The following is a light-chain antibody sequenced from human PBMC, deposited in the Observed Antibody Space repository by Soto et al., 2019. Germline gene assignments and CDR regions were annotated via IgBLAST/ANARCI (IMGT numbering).Light chain of an antibody. CDR2: SSN. CDR1: SSNIGSNT. Sequence: QSVLTQPPSTSGTPGQRVTISCSGSSSNIGSNTVNWYQHLPGTAPKLLIYSSNQRPSGVPDRFSGSKSGTSASLAVSGLQSEDEADYYCAAWDDSLNGHVFGTGTKVTVL. V-gene: IGLV1-44*01. CDR3: AAWDDSLNGHV. J-gene: IGLJ1*01.